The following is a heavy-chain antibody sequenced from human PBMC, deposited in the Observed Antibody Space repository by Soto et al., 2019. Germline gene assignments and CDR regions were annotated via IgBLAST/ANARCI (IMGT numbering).Heavy chain of an antibody. CDR2: IMPIVGTA. Sequence: QVQLVQSGAEVKKPGSSVKVSCKASGGTLNTYGISWVRQAPGQGLEWMGGIMPIVGTADSAQKFQGRVTITVDESSSTTYMEVSSLRFEDTAVYYCALGDSSDTGDGFWGQGTLVTVSS. CDR3: ALGDSSDTGDGF. J-gene: IGHJ4*02. D-gene: IGHD3-16*01. CDR1: GGTLNTYG. V-gene: IGHV1-69*01.